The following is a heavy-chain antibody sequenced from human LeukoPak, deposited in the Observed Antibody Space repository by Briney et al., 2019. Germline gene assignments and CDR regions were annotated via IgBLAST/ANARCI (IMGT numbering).Heavy chain of an antibody. CDR3: ASGYYYDSSGYYYPWPFDY. D-gene: IGHD3-22*01. Sequence: GGSLRLSCAASGFTFSSYAMPWVRQAPGKGLEWVAVISYDGSNKYYADSVKGRFTISRDNSKNTLYLQMNSLRAEDTAVYYCASGYYYDSSGYYYPWPFDYWGQGTLVTVSS. J-gene: IGHJ4*02. V-gene: IGHV3-30-3*01. CDR2: ISYDGSNK. CDR1: GFTFSSYA.